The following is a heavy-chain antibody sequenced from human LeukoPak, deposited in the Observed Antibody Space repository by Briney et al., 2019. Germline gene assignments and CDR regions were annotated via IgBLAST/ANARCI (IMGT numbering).Heavy chain of an antibody. D-gene: IGHD3-3*01. J-gene: IGHJ6*03. Sequence: GGSLRLSCAASGFTFSSYNMNWVRQAPGKGLEWVSSISSSSTYIYYADSVKGRFTISRDNAKNSLSLQMNSLRAEDTAVYYCASGFGVGGYYYYYMDVWGKGTTVTVSS. V-gene: IGHV3-21*06. CDR2: ISSSSTYI. CDR3: ASGFGVGGYYYYYMDV. CDR1: GFTFSSYN.